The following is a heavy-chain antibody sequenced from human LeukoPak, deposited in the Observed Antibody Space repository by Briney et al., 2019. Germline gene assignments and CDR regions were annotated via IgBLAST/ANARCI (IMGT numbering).Heavy chain of an antibody. D-gene: IGHD3-9*01. CDR3: ARAEVYDILTGYR. CDR2: INPNSGGT. V-gene: IGHV1-2*02. CDR1: GYTFTGYY. J-gene: IGHJ4*02. Sequence: ASVKVSCKASGYTFTGYYMHWMRQAPGQGLEWMGWINPNSGGTNYAQKFQGRVTMTRDTSISTAYMELSRLRSDDTAVYYCARAEVYDILTGYRWGQGTLVTVSS.